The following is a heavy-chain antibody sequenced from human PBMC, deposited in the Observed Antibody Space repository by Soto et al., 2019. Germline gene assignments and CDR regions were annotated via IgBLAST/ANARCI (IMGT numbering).Heavy chain of an antibody. CDR2: IYSGGSR. Sequence: EVQLVETGGGLIQPVGSLRLSCAASGVTVSRHYMSWVRQAPCKGLERVPGIYSGGSRYYADSVRCRLTISRDNSKNTLYLQMKGLRAEDTAVYSGARDPPATRHGMDVWGQGPTVPVSS. CDR3: ARDPPATRHGMDV. J-gene: IGHJ6*02. CDR1: GVTVSRHY. V-gene: IGHV3-53*02.